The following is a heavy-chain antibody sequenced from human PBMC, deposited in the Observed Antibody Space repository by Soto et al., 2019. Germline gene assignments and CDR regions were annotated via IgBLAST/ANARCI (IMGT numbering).Heavy chain of an antibody. CDR1: GYSFTSYW. CDR3: ARGTYSNQNYYYYGMDV. Sequence: VESLKISCKGSGYSFTSYWISWVRQMPGKGLEWMGRIDPSDSYTNYSPSFQGHVTISADKSISTAYLQWSSLKASDTAMYYCARGTYSNQNYYYYGMDVWGQGTTVTVSS. D-gene: IGHD4-4*01. J-gene: IGHJ6*02. V-gene: IGHV5-10-1*01. CDR2: IDPSDSYT.